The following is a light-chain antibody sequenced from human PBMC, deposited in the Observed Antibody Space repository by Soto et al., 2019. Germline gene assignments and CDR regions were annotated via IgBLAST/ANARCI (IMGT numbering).Light chain of an antibody. CDR1: QGVSSSY. Sequence: EIVLTQSPGTLSLSPGERATLSCRASQGVSSSYLAWYQQKPGQAPRLLIYAASTRATDIPARFSGSGSGTEFTLTISSLQSEDFAIYYCQQYSNWPITFGQGTRLEI. V-gene: IGKV3-15*01. J-gene: IGKJ5*01. CDR3: QQYSNWPIT. CDR2: AAS.